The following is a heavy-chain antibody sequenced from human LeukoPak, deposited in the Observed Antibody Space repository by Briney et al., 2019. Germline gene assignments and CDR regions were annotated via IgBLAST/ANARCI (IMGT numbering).Heavy chain of an antibody. J-gene: IGHJ4*02. Sequence: PGGSLRLSCAASGFTFSSYAMSWVRQAPGKGLEWVPAISGSGGSTYYADSVKGWFTISRDNSKNTLYLQMNSLRAEDTAVYYCAKDLLSLYPYFDYWGQGTLVTVSS. CDR3: AKDLLSLYPYFDY. CDR2: ISGSGGST. CDR1: GFTFSSYA. V-gene: IGHV3-23*01. D-gene: IGHD2-2*01.